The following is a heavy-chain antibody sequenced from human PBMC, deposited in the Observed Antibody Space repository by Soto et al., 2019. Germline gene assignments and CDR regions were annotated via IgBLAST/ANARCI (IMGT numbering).Heavy chain of an antibody. J-gene: IGHJ4*02. CDR1: GGTLSRFISYP. CDR2: IVPNIGTV. D-gene: IGHD3-3*01. CDR3: ARRDTSGFLRYFDN. V-gene: IGHV1-69*06. Sequence: QVQLVQSGAEVKKPGSSVKVSCEASGGTLSRFISYPINWVRQAPGQGLEWMGGIVPNIGTVNYAQKFQGRLTITADKSTATAYMELSNLRPEDTALYYCARRDTSGFLRYFDNWGQGTLVTVSS.